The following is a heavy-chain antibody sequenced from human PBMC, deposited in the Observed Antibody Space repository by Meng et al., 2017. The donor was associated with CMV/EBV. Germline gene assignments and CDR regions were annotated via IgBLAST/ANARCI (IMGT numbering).Heavy chain of an antibody. Sequence: SVKVSCKASGFTFTSSAVQWVRQARGQRLEWIGWIVVGSGNTNYAQKFQERVTITRDMSTSTAYMELSSLRSEDTAVYYCAAYYGSGSYHNDHWGQGTLVTVSS. D-gene: IGHD3-10*01. CDR1: GFTFTSSA. CDR3: AAYYGSGSYHNDH. CDR2: IVVGSGNT. V-gene: IGHV1-58*01. J-gene: IGHJ4*02.